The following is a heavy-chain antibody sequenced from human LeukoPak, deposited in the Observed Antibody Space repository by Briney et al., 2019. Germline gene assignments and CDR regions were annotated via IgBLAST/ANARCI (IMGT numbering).Heavy chain of an antibody. Sequence: EALVTVSCTASGYTFTGYYMHWVRQAPGQGLEWMGWINPNSGGTNYAQKFQGRVSMTRNTSISTAYMELSNLRSEDTAVYYCARRLGRGTAPDFWGQGTLVTVSS. V-gene: IGHV1-2*02. J-gene: IGHJ4*02. CDR3: ARRLGRGTAPDF. D-gene: IGHD5-18*01. CDR1: GYTFTGYY. CDR2: INPNSGGT.